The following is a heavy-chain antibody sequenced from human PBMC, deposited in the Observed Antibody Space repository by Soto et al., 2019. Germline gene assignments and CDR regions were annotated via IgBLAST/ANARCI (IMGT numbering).Heavy chain of an antibody. CDR3: ATGPTPAFDI. Sequence: EVQLVESGGGLVQPGGSLRLSCAASGFTFRNYWMHWIRQAPGKGLVWVSRITGDGSSTIYADSVKGRFTISRDNAKNTVSLQMNSLRAEDTAVCYCATGPTPAFDIWGQGTMVSVS. CDR2: ITGDGSST. CDR1: GFTFRNYW. D-gene: IGHD2-15*01. J-gene: IGHJ3*02. V-gene: IGHV3-74*01.